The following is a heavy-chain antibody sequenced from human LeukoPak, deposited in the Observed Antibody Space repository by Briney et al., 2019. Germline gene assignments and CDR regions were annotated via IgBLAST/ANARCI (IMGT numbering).Heavy chain of an antibody. Sequence: SETLSLTCAVYGGSFSGYYWSWIRQPPGKGLEWIGEINHSGSTNCNPSLKSRVTISVDTSKNQFSLKLSSVTAADTAVYYCARATVTRHDAFDIWGQGTMVTVSS. V-gene: IGHV4-34*01. CDR2: INHSGST. CDR3: ARATVTRHDAFDI. D-gene: IGHD4-17*01. J-gene: IGHJ3*02. CDR1: GGSFSGYY.